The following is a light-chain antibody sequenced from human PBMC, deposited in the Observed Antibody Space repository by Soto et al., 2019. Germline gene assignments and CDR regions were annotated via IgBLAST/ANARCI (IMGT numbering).Light chain of an antibody. V-gene: IGKV1-39*01. J-gene: IGKJ2*01. Sequence: DIQMTQSPSSLSASVGDRVTITCRGSQSISSYLNWYQQKPGKAPKLLIYAASSLQSGVPSRFSGSGSGTDFPLTISSLQPEDFATYYCQQSYSTPYTFGQGTKLEIK. CDR3: QQSYSTPYT. CDR2: AAS. CDR1: QSISSY.